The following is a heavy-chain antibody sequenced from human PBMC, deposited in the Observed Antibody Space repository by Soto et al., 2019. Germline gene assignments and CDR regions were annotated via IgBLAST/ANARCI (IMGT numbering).Heavy chain of an antibody. CDR2: ISSNGGSQ. CDR3: ARVPDLDYCSRTSRLYYFGY. V-gene: IGHV3-23*01. J-gene: IGHJ4*02. D-gene: IGHD2-2*01. CDR1: GFPFSRYV. Sequence: EVQLLESGGGLVQPGGSLRLSCVASGFPFSRYVMTWVRQAPGKGLEWVSTISSNGGSQYYTDSVKGRFTISRDSSKNSLYLEMNGLRAEDTAVYFCARVPDLDYCSRTSRLYYFGYWGQGALVTVSS.